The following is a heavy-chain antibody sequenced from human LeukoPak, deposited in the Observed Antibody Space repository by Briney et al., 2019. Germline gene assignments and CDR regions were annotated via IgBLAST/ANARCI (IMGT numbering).Heavy chain of an antibody. J-gene: IGHJ6*02. Sequence: PSETLSHTCLFCGGSFREYYWTGIRPSPGKELEGVGEINQSGATDYNPSLKSRVTISVDTSKNQFSLKVRSVTAADTAVYYCARRVRGVIISFYYYNGMDVWGQGTTVTVSS. V-gene: IGHV4-34*01. CDR2: INQSGAT. CDR1: GGSFREYY. CDR3: ARRVRGVIISFYYYNGMDV. D-gene: IGHD3-10*01.